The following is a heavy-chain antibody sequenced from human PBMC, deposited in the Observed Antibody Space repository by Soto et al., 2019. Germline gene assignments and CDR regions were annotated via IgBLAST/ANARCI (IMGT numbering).Heavy chain of an antibody. V-gene: IGHV4-61*08. D-gene: IGHD6-13*01. CDR1: GGSISSGGYY. CDR2: IYYSEST. CDR3: AKGTGAAGYDY. Sequence: PSETLSLTCTVSGGSISSGGYYWSWIRQPPGKGLEWIGYIYYSESTNYNPSLKSRVTISVDTSKNQFSLKLSSVTAADTAVYYCAKGTGAAGYDYWGQGTLGTVSS. J-gene: IGHJ4*02.